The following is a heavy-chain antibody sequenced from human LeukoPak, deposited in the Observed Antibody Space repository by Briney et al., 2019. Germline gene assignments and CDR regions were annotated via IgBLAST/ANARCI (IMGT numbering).Heavy chain of an antibody. CDR3: ARLAPLTMAFDF. Sequence: PSETLSLTCTVSGASITSYYWSWIRQTPGKGLEYIGYVYYGGSTDYNPSLKSRVPISVDTSKNQFSLNLNSVTAADTAEYYCARLAPLTMAFDFWGPGTLVSVSS. CDR2: VYYGGST. J-gene: IGHJ5*01. D-gene: IGHD3-10*01. CDR1: GASITSYY. V-gene: IGHV4-59*08.